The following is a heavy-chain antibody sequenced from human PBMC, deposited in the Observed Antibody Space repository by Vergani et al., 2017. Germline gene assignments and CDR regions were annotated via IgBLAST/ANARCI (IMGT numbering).Heavy chain of an antibody. V-gene: IGHV3-11*04. CDR1: GLTFSDYY. CDR3: ASAPAAYGSSWGLDY. CDR2: ISGSGSTI. J-gene: IGHJ4*02. Sequence: QVQLVESGGGLVKPGGSLRLSWEASGLTFSDYYMSWIRQAPGKGLEGVSYISGSGSTINYADSVKGRFTISRDNAKNSLYLQMNSLTAEDTAVYYCASAPAAYGSSWGLDYWGQGTLVTVSS. D-gene: IGHD6-13*01.